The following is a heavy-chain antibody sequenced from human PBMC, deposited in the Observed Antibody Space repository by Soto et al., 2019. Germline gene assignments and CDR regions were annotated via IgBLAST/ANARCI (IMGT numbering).Heavy chain of an antibody. CDR1: GFTFSSYA. Sequence: EVQLLESGGGLVQPGGSLRLSCAASGFTFSSYAMSWVRQAPGKRLGWDSAITASGDTTYYADSVKGRFTISRDNSNSTMYLQMNSMRAEGTAVYYCAKVRPLREFTRASCLDAFDLWGQGTMVTVSS. V-gene: IGHV3-23*01. D-gene: IGHD3-10*01. CDR2: ITASGDTT. J-gene: IGHJ3*01. CDR3: AKVRPLREFTRASCLDAFDL.